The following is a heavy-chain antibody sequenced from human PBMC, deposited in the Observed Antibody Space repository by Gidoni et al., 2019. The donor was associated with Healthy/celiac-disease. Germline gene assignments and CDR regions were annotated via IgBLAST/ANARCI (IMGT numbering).Heavy chain of an antibody. Sequence: QVQLVQSGAEVKKPGASVKVSCKASGYTFTGYYMHWVRQAPGQGLEWMGWINPNSGGTNYAQKFQGRVTMTRDTSISTAYMELSRLRSDDTAVYYCARGFYDSSGYYGFDYWGQGTLVTVSS. CDR3: ARGFYDSSGYYGFDY. J-gene: IGHJ4*02. CDR2: INPNSGGT. V-gene: IGHV1-2*02. D-gene: IGHD3-22*01. CDR1: GYTFTGYY.